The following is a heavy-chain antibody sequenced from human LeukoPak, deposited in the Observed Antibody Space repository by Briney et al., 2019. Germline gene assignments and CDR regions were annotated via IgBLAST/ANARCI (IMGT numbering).Heavy chain of an antibody. CDR2: ISAYNGNT. D-gene: IGHD2-2*01. V-gene: IGHV1-18*01. CDR3: ARADIVVVGMDV. CDR1: GYTFTSYG. Sequence: EASVKVSCTASGYTFTSYGISWVRQAPGQGLEWMGWISAYNGNTNYAQKLQGRVTMTTDTSTSTAYVELRSLRSDDTAVYYCARADIVVVGMDVWGQGTTVTVSS. J-gene: IGHJ6*02.